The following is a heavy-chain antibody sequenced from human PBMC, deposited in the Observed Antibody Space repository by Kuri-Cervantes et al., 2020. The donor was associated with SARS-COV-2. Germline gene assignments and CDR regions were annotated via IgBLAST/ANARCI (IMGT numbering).Heavy chain of an antibody. D-gene: IGHD3-10*01. CDR1: GYSFSDHY. CDR3: ARDRVNSRLLWFGELFVY. J-gene: IGHJ4*02. CDR2: INPNSGGT. Sequence: ASVKVSCKAFGYSFSDHYMHWVRQAPGQGLEWMGWINPNSGGTNYAQKFQGRVTMTTDTSTSTAYMELRSLRSDDTAVYYCARDRVNSRLLWFGELFVYWGQGTRGTVSS. V-gene: IGHV1-2*02.